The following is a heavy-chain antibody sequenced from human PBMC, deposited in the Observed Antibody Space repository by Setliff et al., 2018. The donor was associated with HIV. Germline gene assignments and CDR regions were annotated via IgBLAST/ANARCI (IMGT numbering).Heavy chain of an antibody. CDR2: INAGSGGT. J-gene: IGHJ4*02. Sequence: VASVKVSCKASGYSFTTYALHWMRQAPGQSLEWMGWINAGSGGTKYSQKFQGRVILTSDTSASTAYMELSSLRSEETAVYYCARVNPRLYSDSHFDYWGQGTLVTVSS. CDR1: GYSFTTYA. CDR3: ARVNPRLYSDSHFDY. D-gene: IGHD5-12*01. V-gene: IGHV1-3*01.